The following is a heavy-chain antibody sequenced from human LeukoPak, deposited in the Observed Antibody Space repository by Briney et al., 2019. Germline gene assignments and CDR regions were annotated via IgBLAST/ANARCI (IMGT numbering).Heavy chain of an antibody. CDR2: ISASGGST. J-gene: IGHJ6*02. CDR1: GFTFSNTA. D-gene: IGHD2-15*01. Sequence: GGSLRLSCAASGFTFSNTAMSWVRQAPGKRLEWVSSISASGGSTYYADSVKGRFTISRDNSKNTLYLQMNSLRAEDTAVYYCAKSCGGGCYYYGMDVWGQGTTVTVSS. CDR3: AKSCGGGCYYYGMDV. V-gene: IGHV3-23*01.